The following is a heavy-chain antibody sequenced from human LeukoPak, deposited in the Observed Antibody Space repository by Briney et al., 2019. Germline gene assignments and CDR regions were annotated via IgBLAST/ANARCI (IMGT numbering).Heavy chain of an antibody. J-gene: IGHJ5*02. CDR1: GYTFTSYA. CDR3: ARGPSYSGSYVRWFDP. V-gene: IGHV1-3*01. Sequence: ASVKVSCKASGYTFTSYAMHWVRQAPGQRLEWMGWINAGNGNTKYSQKFQGRVTITRDTSASTAYMELSSLRSEDTAVYYCARGPSYSGSYVRWFDPWGQGTLVTVSS. D-gene: IGHD3-10*01. CDR2: INAGNGNT.